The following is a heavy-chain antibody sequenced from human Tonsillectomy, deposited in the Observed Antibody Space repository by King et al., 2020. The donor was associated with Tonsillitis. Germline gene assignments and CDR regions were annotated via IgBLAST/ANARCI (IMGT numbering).Heavy chain of an antibody. D-gene: IGHD3-22*01. Sequence: QGQLVQSGGGVVQPGRSLRLSCAASGFTFSTFDMHWVRQAPGKGLEWVAVISYDGSNKYYVDSVKGRFTISRDNSKNTLYLQMNSLRAEDTAVYFCAKDLIDYYDSSGYLDYWGQGTLVTVSS. CDR3: AKDLIDYYDSSGYLDY. J-gene: IGHJ4*02. V-gene: IGHV3-30*18. CDR1: GFTFSTFD. CDR2: ISYDGSNK.